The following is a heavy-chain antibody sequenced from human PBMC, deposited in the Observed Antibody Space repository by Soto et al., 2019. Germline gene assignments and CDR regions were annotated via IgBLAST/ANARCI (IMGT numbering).Heavy chain of an antibody. CDR1: GFTFSSYA. Sequence: EVQLLESGGGLVQPGGSLRLSCAASGFTFSSYAMSWVRQAPGKGLEWVSAISGSGGSTYYADSVKGRFTISRDNSKKTLYLQMNSLRAEDTAVYYCAKEKGYCSGGSCYTDAFDIWGQGTMVTVSS. CDR2: ISGSGGST. V-gene: IGHV3-23*01. D-gene: IGHD2-15*01. CDR3: AKEKGYCSGGSCYTDAFDI. J-gene: IGHJ3*02.